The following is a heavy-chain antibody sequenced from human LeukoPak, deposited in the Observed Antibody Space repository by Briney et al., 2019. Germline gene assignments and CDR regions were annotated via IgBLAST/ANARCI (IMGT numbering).Heavy chain of an antibody. CDR3: ARSDSYGYVYYFDY. D-gene: IGHD5-18*01. Sequence: SETLSLTCTVSGGSISGYYWSWIRKPPGKGLEWIGYIYYSGSTNYNPSLKSRVTISVDTSKNQFSLKLSSVTAADTAVYYCARSDSYGYVYYFDYWGQGTLVTVSS. CDR1: GGSISGYY. CDR2: IYYSGST. J-gene: IGHJ4*02. V-gene: IGHV4-59*01.